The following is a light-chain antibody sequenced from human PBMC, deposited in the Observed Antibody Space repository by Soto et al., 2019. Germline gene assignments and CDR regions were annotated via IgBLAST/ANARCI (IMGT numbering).Light chain of an antibody. CDR3: GSWDSSLSAYV. V-gene: IGLV1-51*01. Sequence: QSVMTQPPSVSAAPGQKVSISCSGSSSNIGGNSVSWYQQLPGTAPKLLIYGDNKRPSGIPDRFSGSKSGTSATLGITGFQTGDEADYYCGSWDSSLSAYVFGTGTKLTVL. J-gene: IGLJ1*01. CDR2: GDN. CDR1: SSNIGGNS.